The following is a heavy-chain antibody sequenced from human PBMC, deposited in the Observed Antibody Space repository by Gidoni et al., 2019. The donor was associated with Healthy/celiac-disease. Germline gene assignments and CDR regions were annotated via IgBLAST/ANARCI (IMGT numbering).Heavy chain of an antibody. D-gene: IGHD1-1*01. CDR1: GFTFSSYS. J-gene: IGHJ4*02. V-gene: IGHV3-21*01. CDR2: ISSSSSYI. CDR3: ARVRYIYAFDY. Sequence: EVQRVESGGGLVKPGGSLRLSCEASGFTFSSYSMNWVRQAPGKGLECVSSISSSSSYIYYADSVKGRFTISRDNAKNSLYLQMTSLRAEDTAVYYCARVRYIYAFDYWGQGTLVTVSS.